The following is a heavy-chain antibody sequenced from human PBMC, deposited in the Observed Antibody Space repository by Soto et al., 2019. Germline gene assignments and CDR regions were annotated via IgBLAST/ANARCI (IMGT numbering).Heavy chain of an antibody. J-gene: IGHJ4*02. V-gene: IGHV3-48*02. CDR1: GSTFSSYS. CDR3: ARWGGGWIQLWPYYFDY. Sequence: GGSLRLSCAASGSTFSSYSMNWVRQAPGKGLEWVSYISSSSSTIYYADSAKGRFTISRDNAKNSLYLQMNSLRDEDTAVYYCARWGGGWIQLWPYYFDYWGQGTLVTVSS. D-gene: IGHD5-18*01. CDR2: ISSSSSTI.